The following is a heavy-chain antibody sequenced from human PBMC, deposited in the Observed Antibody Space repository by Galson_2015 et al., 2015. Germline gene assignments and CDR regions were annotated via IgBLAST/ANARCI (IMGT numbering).Heavy chain of an antibody. Sequence: ETLSLTCAVSGYSIGRGSYWSWIRQPPGKGLEWIGSAYHSGSTYYNPSLKSRVTISVDMSKNQFSLKVNSVTAADTAVYYCARIDSSGDGPDYFDYWGQGTLVTVSS. J-gene: IGHJ4*02. CDR1: GYSIGRGSY. D-gene: IGHD6-19*01. CDR2: AYHSGST. CDR3: ARIDSSGDGPDYFDY. V-gene: IGHV4-38-2*01.